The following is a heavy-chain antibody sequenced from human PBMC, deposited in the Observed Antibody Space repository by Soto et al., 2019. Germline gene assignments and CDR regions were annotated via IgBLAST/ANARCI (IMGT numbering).Heavy chain of an antibody. CDR3: AKIGHYDFWRSSGMDV. V-gene: IGHV3-30*18. CDR2: ISYDGSNK. D-gene: IGHD3-3*01. Sequence: QVQLVESGGGVVQPGRSLRLSCAASGFTFSSYGMHWVRQAPGKGLEWVAVISYDGSNKYYADSVKGRFTISRDNSKNTLYLQMNSLRAEETAVYYCAKIGHYDFWRSSGMDVWGQGTTVTVSS. CDR1: GFTFSSYG. J-gene: IGHJ6*02.